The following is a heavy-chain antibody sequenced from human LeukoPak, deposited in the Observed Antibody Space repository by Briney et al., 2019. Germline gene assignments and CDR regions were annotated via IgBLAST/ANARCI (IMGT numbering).Heavy chain of an antibody. CDR2: IQTEPYSHAT. Sequence: GGSLRLSCTTSGFTLSGFDIHWVRQASGKGLEWVGRIQTEPYSHATAYAASVKGRFTISRDDSKNTAYLQMNSLKAEDTAVYYCARRDCSSFSCYSFDSWGQGILVTVSS. D-gene: IGHD2-2*01. J-gene: IGHJ4*02. CDR1: GFTLSGFD. CDR3: ARRDCSSFSCYSFDS. V-gene: IGHV3-73*01.